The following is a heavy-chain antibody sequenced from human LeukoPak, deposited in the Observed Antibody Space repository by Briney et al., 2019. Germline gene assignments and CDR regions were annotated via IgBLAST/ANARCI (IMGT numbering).Heavy chain of an antibody. CDR1: GYTFTSYD. J-gene: IGHJ4*02. CDR2: INPSGGST. V-gene: IGHV1-46*01. CDR3: ARGRPYYDILTGYHAFDY. Sequence: ASVKVSCKASGYTFTSYDINWVRQATGQGLEWMGIINPSGGSTSYAQKFQGRVTMTRDMSTSTVYMELSSLRSEDTAVYYCARGRPYYDILTGYHAFDYWGQGTLVTVSS. D-gene: IGHD3-9*01.